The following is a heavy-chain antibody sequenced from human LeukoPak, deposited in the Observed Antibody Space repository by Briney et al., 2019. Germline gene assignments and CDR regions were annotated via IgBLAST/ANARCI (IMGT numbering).Heavy chain of an antibody. J-gene: IGHJ4*02. CDR2: ISGGGGGT. D-gene: IGHD3-22*01. V-gene: IGHV3-23*01. CDR1: GITLSNHA. Sequence: GGSLRLSCAVSGITLSNHAMSWVRQAPGKGLEWVAGISGGGGGTNYADSVKGRFTISRDNPKNTLYLQMNNLRVDDTAVYFCAKRGVVIRVILVGFHKEAYYFDSWGQGALVTVSS. CDR3: AKRGVVIRVILVGFHKEAYYFDS.